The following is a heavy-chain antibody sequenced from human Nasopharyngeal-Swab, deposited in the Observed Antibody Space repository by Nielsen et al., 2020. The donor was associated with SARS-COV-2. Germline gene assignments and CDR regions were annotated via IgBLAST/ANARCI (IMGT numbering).Heavy chain of an antibody. CDR1: GFTFTSYP. CDR2: VSGSGNP. J-gene: IGHJ6*02. D-gene: IGHD2-2*01. CDR3: AKDRLDIVVVPAAMWNYYGMDV. Sequence: GESLKISCAASGFTFTSYPMSWVRQAPGKGLEWVSGVSGSGNPYYADSVKGRFTISRDNSKNTLYLQMNSLRAEDTAVYYCAKDRLDIVVVPAAMWNYYGMDVWGQGTTVTVSS. V-gene: IGHV3-23*01.